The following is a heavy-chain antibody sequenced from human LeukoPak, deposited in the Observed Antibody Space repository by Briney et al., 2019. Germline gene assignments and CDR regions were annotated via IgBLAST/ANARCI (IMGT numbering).Heavy chain of an antibody. D-gene: IGHD6-13*01. Sequence: SETLSLTCTVSGYSISSGYYWGWIRQPPGKGLEWIGSIYHSGSTYYNPSLKSRVTISVDTSKNQFSLKLSSVTAADTAVYYCARVKYSSSWYILVNWFDPWGQGTLVTVSS. V-gene: IGHV4-38-2*02. J-gene: IGHJ5*02. CDR1: GYSISSGYY. CDR3: ARVKYSSSWYILVNWFDP. CDR2: IYHSGST.